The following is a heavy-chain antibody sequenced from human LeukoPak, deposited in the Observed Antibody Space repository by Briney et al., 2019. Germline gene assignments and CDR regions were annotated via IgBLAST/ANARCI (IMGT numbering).Heavy chain of an antibody. Sequence: AGGSLRLSCVGSGFSLGTYWMTWVRQAPGKGLEWVANIRHDGSAKYYADSVNGRFTISRDNAKNSLFLQLNSLRAEDTALYYCARDESPYDSNGYHDVFDIWGQGTLVTVSS. CDR3: ARDESPYDSNGYHDVFDI. CDR1: GFSLGTYW. J-gene: IGHJ3*02. V-gene: IGHV3-7*01. D-gene: IGHD3-22*01. CDR2: IRHDGSAK.